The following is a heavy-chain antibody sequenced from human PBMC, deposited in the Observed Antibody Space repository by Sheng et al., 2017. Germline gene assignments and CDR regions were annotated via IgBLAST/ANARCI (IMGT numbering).Heavy chain of an antibody. CDR3: ARVWQEWLPLYYYYYYYMDV. CDR2: MNPNSGNT. J-gene: IGHJ6*03. V-gene: IGHV1-8*03. D-gene: IGHD3-3*01. CDR1: GYTFTSYD. Sequence: QVQLVQSGAEVKKPGASVKVSCKASGYTFTSYDINWVRQATGQGLEWMGWMNPNSGNTGYAQKFQGRVTITRNTSISTAYMELSSLRSEDTAVYYCARVWQEWLPLYYYYYYYMDVWGKGTTVTVSS.